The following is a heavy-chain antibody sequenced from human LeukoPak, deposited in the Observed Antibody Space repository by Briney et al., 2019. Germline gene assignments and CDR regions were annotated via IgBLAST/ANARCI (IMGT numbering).Heavy chain of an antibody. J-gene: IGHJ6*03. CDR2: ISSSSSYI. D-gene: IGHD3-10*01. V-gene: IGHV3-21*01. CDR3: ARVMVRGVYMDV. CDR1: GFTFSSYS. Sequence: GGSLRLSCAASGFTFSSYSMNWVRQAPGKGLEWVSSISSSSSYIYYADSVKGRFTISRDNAKNSLYLQMNSLRAEDTAVYYCARVMVRGVYMDVWGKGTTVTVSS.